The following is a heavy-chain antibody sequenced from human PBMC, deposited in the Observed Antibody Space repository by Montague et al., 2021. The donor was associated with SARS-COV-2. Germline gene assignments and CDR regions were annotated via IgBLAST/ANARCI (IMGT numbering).Heavy chain of an antibody. CDR1: GDSVVEIRRR. Sequence: CAISGDSVVEIRRRSDEHTSELQTPTKCVCRLQFRKKRFYDYAVXXKSRLTIKPDTSKNQFSLQLNSVTPGDTAVYYCARDIGSAGIYYYYGMDVWGQGTTVTVSS. CDR2: LQFRKKRFY. V-gene: IGHV6-1*01. D-gene: IGHD3-10*01. CDR3: ARDIGSAGIYYYYGMDV. J-gene: IGHJ6*02.